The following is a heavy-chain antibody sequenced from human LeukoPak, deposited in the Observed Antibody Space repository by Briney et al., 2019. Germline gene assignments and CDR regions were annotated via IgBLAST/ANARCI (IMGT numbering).Heavy chain of an antibody. CDR2: IYYSGST. CDR1: GFTSTSYA. D-gene: IGHD2-21*02. Sequence: GSLRLSCAASGFTSTSYAMSWVRQPPGKGLEWIGSIYYSGSTYYNPSLKSRVTITVDTSKNQFSLKLSSVTAADTTVYYCARSHIVAVTGFAFDIWGQGTLVTVSS. J-gene: IGHJ3*02. CDR3: ARSHIVAVTGFAFDI. V-gene: IGHV4-39*01.